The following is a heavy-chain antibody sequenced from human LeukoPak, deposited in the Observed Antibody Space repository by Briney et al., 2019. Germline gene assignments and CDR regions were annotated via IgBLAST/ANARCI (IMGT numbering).Heavy chain of an antibody. CDR1: GFSFSSFA. CDR2: ITSDGGNI. Sequence: GGSLRLSCAASGFSFSSFAFHWVRQAPGKGLEGVAVITSDGGNIYYADSVTGRTLISRDNSKNTLYLLFYSLKPEDTAVYYCARDRGPTIAVPYYFDFWGQGTVVTV. CDR3: ARDRGPTIAVPYYFDF. V-gene: IGHV3-30*04. J-gene: IGHJ4*02. D-gene: IGHD6-19*01.